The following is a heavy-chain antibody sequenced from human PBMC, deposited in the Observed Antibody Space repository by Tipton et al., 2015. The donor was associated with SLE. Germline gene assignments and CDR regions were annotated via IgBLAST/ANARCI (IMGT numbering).Heavy chain of an antibody. V-gene: IGHV4-39*07. Sequence: TLSLTCTVSGGSISSGGYYWSWIRQPPGKGLEWIGEINHSGSTNYNPSLKSRVTMSVDTSKNQFSLKLSSVTAADTAVYYCARGLPATSWFDSWGQGTLVTVSS. D-gene: IGHD1-26*01. CDR1: GGSISSGGYY. CDR2: INHSGST. J-gene: IGHJ5*01. CDR3: ARGLPATSWFDS.